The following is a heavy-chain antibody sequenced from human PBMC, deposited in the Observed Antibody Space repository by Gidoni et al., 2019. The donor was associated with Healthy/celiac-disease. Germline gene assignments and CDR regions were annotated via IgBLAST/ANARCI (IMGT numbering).Heavy chain of an antibody. CDR1: GGNFSRNP. V-gene: IGHV1-69*01. Sequence: QVQLVQSGAAVKKPGYSVKVLCKASGGNFSRNPIRWVRKALGQGLEWLGGIIPSSVTANYAQKFHGRVTVAAYESTGTAYMELSSLRSEDTAVYYCARKGWYIVVVPAAIYDSSGYYPFDYCGQGTLGTVSS. J-gene: IGHJ4*02. D-gene: IGHD2-2*01. CDR2: IIPSSVTA. CDR3: ARKGWYIVVVPAAIYDSSGYYPFDY.